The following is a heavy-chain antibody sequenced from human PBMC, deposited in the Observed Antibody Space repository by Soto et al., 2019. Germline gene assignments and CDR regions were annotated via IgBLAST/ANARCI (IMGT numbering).Heavy chain of an antibody. D-gene: IGHD1-26*01. V-gene: IGHV1-8*01. CDR3: AGWELASVSAAFDI. CDR2: MNPNSGNT. Sequence: RASVKVSCKASGYTFTSYDINWVRQATGQGLEWMGWMNPNSGNTGYAQKFQGRVTVTRNTSISTAYMELSSLRSEDTAVYYCAGWELASVSAAFDIWGQGTMVTVSS. J-gene: IGHJ3*02. CDR1: GYTFTSYD.